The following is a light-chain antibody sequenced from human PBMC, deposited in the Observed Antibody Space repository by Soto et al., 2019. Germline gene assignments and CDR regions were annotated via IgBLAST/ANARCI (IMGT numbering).Light chain of an antibody. CDR1: PYIHNY. CDR2: EAA. J-gene: IGKJ1*01. Sequence: DIPMTQSPSTLSASVGDRVTITCRASPYIHNYLAWYQQKPGEAPKLLIYEAANLASGVPSSFSGSGTGTEFPLTISSLQPDAFATSYCQQSNNYPWTFGQGTRVEI. CDR3: QQSNNYPWT. V-gene: IGKV1-5*03.